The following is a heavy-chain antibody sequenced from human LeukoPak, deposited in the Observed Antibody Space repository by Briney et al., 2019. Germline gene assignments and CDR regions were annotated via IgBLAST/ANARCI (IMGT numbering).Heavy chain of an antibody. CDR3: ARGSIAAAEGSHWFDP. CDR2: INYSGST. Sequence: PSETLSLTCTVSGGSIRSYYWSWIRQPPGKGLEWIGYINYSGSTNYNPSLKSRVTISVDSSKNQFSLKLTSVTAADTAVYYCARGSIAAAEGSHWFDPWGQGTLVTVSS. V-gene: IGHV4-59*01. CDR1: GGSIRSYY. D-gene: IGHD6-13*01. J-gene: IGHJ5*02.